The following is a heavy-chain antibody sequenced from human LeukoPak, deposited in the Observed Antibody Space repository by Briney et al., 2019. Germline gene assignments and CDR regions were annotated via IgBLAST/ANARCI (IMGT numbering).Heavy chain of an antibody. CDR3: ARQDFGGPLDY. J-gene: IGHJ4*02. Sequence: GGSLRLSCAGSGFTVSEYAMFWVRQPTGKHLEWVAAIGTAGDTYYSDSVKGRFTIYRENANNSLYLQMNSLGAADTAVYYCARQDFGGPLDYWGQGTLVTVSS. CDR2: IGTAGDT. CDR1: GFTVSEYA. V-gene: IGHV3-13*01. D-gene: IGHD3-10*01.